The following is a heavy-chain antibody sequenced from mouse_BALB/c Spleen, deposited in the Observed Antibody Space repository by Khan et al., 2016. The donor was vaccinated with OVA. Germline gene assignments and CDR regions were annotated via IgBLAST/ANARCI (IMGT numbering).Heavy chain of an antibody. J-gene: IGHJ4*01. D-gene: IGHD2-3*01. Sequence: EVQLQESGPGLVKPSQSLSLTCTVTGYSITSDYAWNWIRQFPGNKLEWMGYISHSGSTNYNPALKSRISISRDTSKNPFFLQLNSVTTEDTATYYCARDGSRYNYAMDYWGQGTSVTVSS. CDR3: ARDGSRYNYAMDY. CDR2: ISHSGST. CDR1: GYSITSDYA. V-gene: IGHV3-2*02.